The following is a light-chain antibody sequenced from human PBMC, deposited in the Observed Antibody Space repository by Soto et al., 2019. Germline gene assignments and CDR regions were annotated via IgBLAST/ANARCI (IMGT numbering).Light chain of an antibody. V-gene: IGKV1-5*01. Sequence: DIQLTHSPTTLSASVGGRFNITCRASQTISTWMAWYQQKPGKAPKLLVYDASTLQSGVASRLSGSGSGTEFTLIISGLQPDASATYYCQQYTNTNNPWMFGQGTQVDI. CDR3: QQYTNTNNPWM. CDR2: DAS. J-gene: IGKJ1*01. CDR1: QTISTW.